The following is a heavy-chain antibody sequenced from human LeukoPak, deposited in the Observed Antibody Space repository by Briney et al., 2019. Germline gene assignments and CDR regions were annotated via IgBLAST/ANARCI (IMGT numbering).Heavy chain of an antibody. CDR2: INTNTGNP. J-gene: IGHJ4*02. CDR3: ARGVSHGYSYGYTKNFDY. Sequence: GASVKVSCKASGYTFTSYAMNWVRQAPGQGLEWMGWINTNTGNPTYAQGFTGRFVFSLDTSVSTAYLQISSLKAEDTAVYYCARGVSHGYSYGYTKNFDYWGQGTLVTVSS. CDR1: GYTFTSYA. D-gene: IGHD5-18*01. V-gene: IGHV7-4-1*02.